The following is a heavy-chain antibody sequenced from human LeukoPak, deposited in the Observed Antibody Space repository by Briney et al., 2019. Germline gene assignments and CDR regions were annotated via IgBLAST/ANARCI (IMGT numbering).Heavy chain of an antibody. Sequence: GGSLRLSCAASGFTFSNAWMSWVRQAPGKGLEWVGRIKSKTDGGTTDYAAPVKGRFTISRDDSKNTLYLQMNSLKTEDTAMYYCTTRRGSGSLRPYYYYYYMDVWGKGTTVTVSS. CDR3: TTRRGSGSLRPYYYYYYMDV. V-gene: IGHV3-15*01. J-gene: IGHJ6*03. CDR1: GFTFSNAW. D-gene: IGHD3-10*01. CDR2: IKSKTDGGTT.